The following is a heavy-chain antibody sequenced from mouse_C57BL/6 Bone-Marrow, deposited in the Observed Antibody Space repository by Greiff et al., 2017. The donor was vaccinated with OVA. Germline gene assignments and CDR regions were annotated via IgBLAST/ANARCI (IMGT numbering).Heavy chain of an antibody. D-gene: IGHD2-4*01. CDR1: GYTFTSYW. Sequence: QVQLQQPGAELVKPGASVKVSCKASGYTFTSYWMHWVKQRPGQGLEWIGRIHPSDSDTNYNQKFKGKATLTVDKSSSTAYMQLSSLTSEDSAVYYCAISRSYDYDGDYAMDYWGQGTSVTVSS. CDR3: AISRSYDYDGDYAMDY. J-gene: IGHJ4*01. V-gene: IGHV1-74*01. CDR2: IHPSDSDT.